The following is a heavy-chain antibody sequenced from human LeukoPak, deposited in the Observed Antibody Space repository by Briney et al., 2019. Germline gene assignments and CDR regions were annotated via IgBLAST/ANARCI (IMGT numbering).Heavy chain of an antibody. CDR1: GFTFSDYY. V-gene: IGHV3-11*01. Sequence: PGGSLRLSCAASGFTFSDYYMSWIRQAPGKGLEWVSYISSSGSTIYYADSVKGRFTISRDNAKNSLYLQMNSLRAEDTAAYYCARAHYDILTGYTDYWGQGTLVTVSS. J-gene: IGHJ4*02. D-gene: IGHD3-9*01. CDR2: ISSSGSTI. CDR3: ARAHYDILTGYTDY.